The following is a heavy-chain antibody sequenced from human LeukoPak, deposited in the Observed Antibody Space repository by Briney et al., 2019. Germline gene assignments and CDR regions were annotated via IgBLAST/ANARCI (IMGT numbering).Heavy chain of an antibody. D-gene: IGHD5-18*01. V-gene: IGHV1-18*01. CDR1: GYTFTSYG. CDR3: ARDPPRIQLWLPLDY. J-gene: IGHJ4*02. CDR2: ISAYNGNT. Sequence: ASVKVSCKASGYTFTSYGISWVRQAPGQGLEWMGWISAYNGNTNYAQKLQGRVTMATDTSTSTAYMELRSLRSDDTAVYYCARDPPRIQLWLPLDYWGQGTLVTVSS.